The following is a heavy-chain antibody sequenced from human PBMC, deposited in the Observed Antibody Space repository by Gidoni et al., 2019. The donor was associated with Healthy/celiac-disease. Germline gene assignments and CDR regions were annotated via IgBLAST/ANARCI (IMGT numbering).Heavy chain of an antibody. D-gene: IGHD6-6*01. CDR2: IYYSGST. CDR3: ANTYSSSSFFWFDP. J-gene: IGHJ5*02. V-gene: IGHV4-39*01. Sequence: QLQLQESGPGLVKPSETLSLTCTVSGGSIRSSSYYWGWIRQPPGKGLEWIGSIYYSGSTYYNPSLKSRVTISVDTSKNQFSLKLSSVTAADTAVYYCANTYSSSSFFWFDPWGQGTLVTVSS. CDR1: GGSIRSSSYY.